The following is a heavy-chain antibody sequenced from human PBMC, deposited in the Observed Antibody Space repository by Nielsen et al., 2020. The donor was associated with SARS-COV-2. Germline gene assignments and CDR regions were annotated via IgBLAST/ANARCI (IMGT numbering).Heavy chain of an antibody. J-gene: IGHJ4*02. CDR2: IWYDGSNE. V-gene: IGHV3-33*08. CDR1: GLTFSNYA. D-gene: IGHD3-3*01. CDR3: ARLSNFWSGYNDY. Sequence: GESLKISCAASGLTFSNYAMSWVRQAPGKGLEWVAGIWYDGSNENYAESVKGRFTISRDNSNNTLFLQMDSLTADDTAVYFCARLSNFWSGYNDYWGQGTLVIVSS.